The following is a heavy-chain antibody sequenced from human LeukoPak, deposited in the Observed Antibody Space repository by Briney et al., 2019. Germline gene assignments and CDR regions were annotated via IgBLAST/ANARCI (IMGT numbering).Heavy chain of an antibody. D-gene: IGHD3-9*01. Sequence: GGSLRLSCAASGFTFSSYGMHWVRQAPGKGLEWVAVISYDGSNKYYADSVKGRFTISRDNSKNTLYLQMNSLRAEDTAVYYCAKVSRYFDWLSYDYWGQGTLVTVSS. J-gene: IGHJ4*02. CDR3: AKVSRYFDWLSYDY. V-gene: IGHV3-30*18. CDR2: ISYDGSNK. CDR1: GFTFSSYG.